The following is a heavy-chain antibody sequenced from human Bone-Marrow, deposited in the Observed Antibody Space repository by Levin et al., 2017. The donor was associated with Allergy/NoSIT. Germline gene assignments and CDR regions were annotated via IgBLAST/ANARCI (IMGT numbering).Heavy chain of an antibody. Sequence: PSETLSLTCTVSGGSMSSAWWSWVRQPPGKGLEWIGEIYHSGSTNYNPSLKSRVTISVDNSKYQFSLKLNSVTAADTAIYYCAKNAAYCMDGWGKGTTVTVSS. CDR3: AKNAAYCMDG. V-gene: IGHV4-4*02. CDR2: IYHSGST. CDR1: GGSMSSAW. D-gene: IGHD6-25*01. J-gene: IGHJ6*04.